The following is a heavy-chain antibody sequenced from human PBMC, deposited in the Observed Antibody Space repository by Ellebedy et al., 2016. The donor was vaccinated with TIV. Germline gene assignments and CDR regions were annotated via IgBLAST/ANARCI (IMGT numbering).Heavy chain of an antibody. CDR2: INPSGGST. Sequence: SSVKVSCXASGYTFTSYYMHWVRQAPGQGLEWMGIINPSGGSTNYAQKFQGRVTMTRDTSTSTVYMELSSLRSEDTAVYYCARRSGLYYYYGMDVWGQGTTVTVSS. CDR3: ARRSGLYYYYGMDV. V-gene: IGHV1-46*01. J-gene: IGHJ6*02. D-gene: IGHD1-26*01. CDR1: GYTFTSYY.